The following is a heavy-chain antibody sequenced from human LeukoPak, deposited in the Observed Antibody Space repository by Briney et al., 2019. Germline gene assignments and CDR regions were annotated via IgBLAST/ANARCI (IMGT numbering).Heavy chain of an antibody. D-gene: IGHD4-17*01. CDR3: ARDDYGDHAPFDY. V-gene: IGHV4-34*01. CDR1: GGSFSGYY. Sequence: KPSEPLSLTCAVWGGSFSGYYWSWLPQPPGKALEGLGEINHSGSTNYNPSLKSRVTISVDTSKNQFSLKLSSVTAADTAVYYCARDDYGDHAPFDYWGQGTLVTVSS. J-gene: IGHJ4*02. CDR2: INHSGST.